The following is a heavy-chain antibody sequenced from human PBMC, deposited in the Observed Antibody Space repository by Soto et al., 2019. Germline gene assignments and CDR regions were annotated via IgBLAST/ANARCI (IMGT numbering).Heavy chain of an antibody. J-gene: IGHJ6*02. CDR1: GGSFSGYY. V-gene: IGHV4-34*01. CDR3: ARYSLGYYYGMDV. CDR2: INHSGST. D-gene: IGHD2-15*01. Sequence: SETLSLTCAVYGGSFSGYYWSWIRQPPGKGLEWIGEINHSGSTNYNPSLMSRVTISVDTSKNLFSLKLSSLTAADTAVYYCARYSLGYYYGMDVWGQGTTVT.